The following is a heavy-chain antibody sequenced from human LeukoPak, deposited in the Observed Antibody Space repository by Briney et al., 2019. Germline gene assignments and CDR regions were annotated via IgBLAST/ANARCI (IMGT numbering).Heavy chain of an antibody. D-gene: IGHD6-13*01. CDR3: ARSIYSRYSSSWQPAYYYGMDV. J-gene: IGHJ6*04. V-gene: IGHV4-38-2*01. CDR2: IYHSGST. CDR1: GYSISSGYY. Sequence: SETLSLTCAVSGYSISSGYYWGWIRQPPGKGLEWIGSIYHSGSTYHNPSLKSRVTISVDTSKNQFSLKLSSVTAADTAVYYCARSIYSRYSSSWQPAYYYGMDVWGKGTTVTVSS.